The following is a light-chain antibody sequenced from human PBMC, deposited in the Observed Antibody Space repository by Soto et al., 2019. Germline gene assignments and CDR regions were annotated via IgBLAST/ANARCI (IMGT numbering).Light chain of an antibody. CDR1: QDISNY. J-gene: IGKJ2*03. CDR2: DAS. Sequence: DIQMTQSPSSLSASVGDRVTITCQASQDISNYLNWYQQKPGKAPKLLIYDASNMETGVPSRFSGSGSETDFTFTISSLQPEDIATYYCPHYDKLPTMYSFGQGNKLEIK. CDR3: PHYDKLPTMYS. V-gene: IGKV1-33*01.